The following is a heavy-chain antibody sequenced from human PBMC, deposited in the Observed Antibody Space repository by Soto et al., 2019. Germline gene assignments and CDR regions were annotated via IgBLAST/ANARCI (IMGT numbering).Heavy chain of an antibody. D-gene: IGHD2-15*01. V-gene: IGHV3-21*01. CDR1: GFTFSIYT. CDR2: ISDTSSHI. J-gene: IGHJ4*02. Sequence: EVQLVESGGGLVKPGGSLRLSCAASGFTFSIYTMTWVRQAPGKGLEWVSSISDTSSHIYYSDSVKGRFTVSRDNAKNSLYLQVNSLRAEDTAVYYCARVRSGGSGYFAYWGQGTLVNVSS. CDR3: ARVRSGGSGYFAY.